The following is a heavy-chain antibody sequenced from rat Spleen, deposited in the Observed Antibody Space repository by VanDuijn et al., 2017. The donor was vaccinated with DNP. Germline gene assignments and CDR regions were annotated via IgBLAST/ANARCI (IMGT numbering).Heavy chain of an antibody. J-gene: IGHJ4*01. V-gene: IGHV2-43*01. Sequence: QVQLMESGPGLVQPSETLSLTCTVSGFSLTSYHISWVRQPPGKGLEWMGIIWTGGTTAYNSLLKSRLSITRDTSKSQVFLKMNSLQTADTATYYCAGVPNTYYVMDAWGQGASVTVSS. CDR1: GFSLTSYH. CDR2: IWTGGTT. D-gene: IGHD3-8*01. CDR3: AGVPNTYYVMDA.